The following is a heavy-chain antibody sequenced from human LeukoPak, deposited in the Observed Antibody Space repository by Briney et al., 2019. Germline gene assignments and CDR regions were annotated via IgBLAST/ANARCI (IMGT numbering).Heavy chain of an antibody. CDR2: ISAYNGNT. D-gene: IGHD6-19*01. CDR3: ARVIESSGWCWANWFDP. Sequence: GASVKVSCKASGYTFTSYGISWVRQAPGQGLEWMGWISAYNGNTNYAQKLQGRVTMTTDTSTSTAYMELRSLRSDDTAVYYCARVIESSGWCWANWFDPWGQGTLVTVSS. J-gene: IGHJ5*02. CDR1: GYTFTSYG. V-gene: IGHV1-18*01.